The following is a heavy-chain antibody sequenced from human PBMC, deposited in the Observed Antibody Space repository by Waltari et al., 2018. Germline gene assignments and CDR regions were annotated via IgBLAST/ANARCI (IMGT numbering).Heavy chain of an antibody. V-gene: IGHV4-4*07. CDR2: IYTSGST. J-gene: IGHJ6*04. CDR3: AREGLFTIFGVVMDV. Sequence: QVQLQESGPGLVKPSETLSLTCPVSGGSISSYYWSWIRQPAGKGLEWIGRIYTSGSTNYNPSLKSRVTMSVDTSKNQFSLKLSSVTAADTAVYYCAREGLFTIFGVVMDVWGKGTTVTISS. CDR1: GGSISSYY. D-gene: IGHD3-3*01.